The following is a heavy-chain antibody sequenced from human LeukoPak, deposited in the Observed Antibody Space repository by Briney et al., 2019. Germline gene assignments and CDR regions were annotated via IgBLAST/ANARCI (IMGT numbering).Heavy chain of an antibody. J-gene: IGHJ4*02. V-gene: IGHV6-1*01. Sequence: SQTLSLTCAISGDSVSSNSAAWNWIRQSPSRGLEWLVRTYYRSKLYNDYAVSVKSRITINPDTTKNQFSLQLNSVTPEDTAVYYCARDLHGGIAVAGPYFDYWGQGTLVTVSS. CDR1: GDSVSSNSAA. CDR2: TYYRSKLYN. CDR3: ARDLHGGIAVAGPYFDY. D-gene: IGHD6-19*01.